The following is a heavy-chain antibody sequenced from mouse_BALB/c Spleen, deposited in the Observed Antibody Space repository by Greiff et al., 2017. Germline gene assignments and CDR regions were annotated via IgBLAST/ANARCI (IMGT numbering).Heavy chain of an antibody. J-gene: IGHJ4*01. D-gene: IGHD2-1*01. Sequence: EVKLQESGPELVKPGASVKIPCKASGYTFTDYNMDWVKQSHGKSLEWIGDINPNNGGTIYNQKFKGKATLTVDKSSSTAYMELRSLTSEDTAVYYCARFPYGKGFDYYAMDYWGQGTSVTVSS. CDR1: GYTFTDYN. CDR3: ARFPYGKGFDYYAMDY. V-gene: IGHV1-18*01. CDR2: INPNNGGT.